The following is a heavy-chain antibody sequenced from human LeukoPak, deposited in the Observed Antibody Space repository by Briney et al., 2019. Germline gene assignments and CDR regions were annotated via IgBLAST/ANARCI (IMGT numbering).Heavy chain of an antibody. CDR2: ISGDGGTT. Sequence: GGSLRLSCAASGFSLRKHPMHWVRQAPGKGLEFVSAISGDGGTTFYASSVKGRFTISRDNSKDMVVLQMGSLRTDDMGVYFCARDCSSGNCRGALDYWGQGAPVTVSS. CDR1: GFSLRKHP. J-gene: IGHJ4*02. D-gene: IGHD3-22*01. V-gene: IGHV3-64*01. CDR3: ARDCSSGNCRGALDY.